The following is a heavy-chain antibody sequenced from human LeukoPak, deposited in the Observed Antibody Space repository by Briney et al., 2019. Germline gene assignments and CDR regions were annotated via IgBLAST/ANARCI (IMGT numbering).Heavy chain of an antibody. CDR3: AKDTPFYDSSDYYYGMDV. V-gene: IGHV3-9*01. Sequence: GRSLRLSCAASGFTFDDYAMHWVRQAPGKGLEWVSGISWNSGSIGYADSVKGRFTISRDNAKNSLYLQMNSLRAEDTAVYYCAKDTPFYDSSDYYYGMDVWGQGTTVTVSS. CDR1: GFTFDDYA. J-gene: IGHJ6*02. CDR2: ISWNSGSI. D-gene: IGHD3-22*01.